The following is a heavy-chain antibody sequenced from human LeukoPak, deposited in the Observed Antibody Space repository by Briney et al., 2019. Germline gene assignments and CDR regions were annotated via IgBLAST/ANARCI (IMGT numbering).Heavy chain of an antibody. V-gene: IGHV1-69*13. Sequence: SVKVSCKASGGTFSSYAFSWVRQAPGQGLEWMGGIIPIFGTANYAQKFQGRVTITADESTSTAYMELSSLRSEDTAVYYCARSVGMVRVNWFDPWGQGTLVTVSS. CDR1: GGTFSSYA. D-gene: IGHD3-10*01. J-gene: IGHJ5*02. CDR3: ARSVGMVRVNWFDP. CDR2: IIPIFGTA.